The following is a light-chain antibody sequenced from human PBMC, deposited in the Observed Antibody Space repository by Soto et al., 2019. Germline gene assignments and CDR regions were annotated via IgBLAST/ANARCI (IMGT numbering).Light chain of an antibody. CDR1: QTISSDY. Sequence: EIVLTQSPGTLSVSPGERATLSCRASQTISSDYLAWYQQQPGQAPSLLIYGTSSRATGIPDRISGSGSVTVFTLTISRLETEDSAIYYCQQYVGWTFGQGTKVEIK. CDR3: QQYVGWT. CDR2: GTS. V-gene: IGKV3-20*01. J-gene: IGKJ1*01.